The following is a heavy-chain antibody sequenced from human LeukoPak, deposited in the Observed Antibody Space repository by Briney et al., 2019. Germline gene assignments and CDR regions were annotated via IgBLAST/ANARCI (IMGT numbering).Heavy chain of an antibody. J-gene: IGHJ4*02. V-gene: IGHV1-2*02. CDR1: GYIFTGYY. D-gene: IGHD6-6*01. CDR3: ATENARLHVY. CDR2: INPDSGDT. Sequence: ASVKVSCKASGYIFTGYYVRWVRQAPGQGLEWMGWINPDSGDTNYAQNSQGRVTMTRDTSISTAYMELSRLRYDDTAVYYCATENARLHVYWGQGTLVTVSS.